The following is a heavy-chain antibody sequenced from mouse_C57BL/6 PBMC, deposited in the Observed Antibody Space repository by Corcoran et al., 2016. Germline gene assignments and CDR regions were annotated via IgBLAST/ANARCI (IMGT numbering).Heavy chain of an antibody. J-gene: IGHJ2*01. CDR2: IFPGSGST. D-gene: IGHD1-1*01. Sequence: QVQLQQSGPELVKPGASVKISCKASGYTFTDYYINWVKQRPGQGLEWIGWIFPGSGSTYYNEKFKGKATLTADKSSSTAYMELRSLTSEDSAVYFCARGFITTVVGYWGQGTTLTVSS. V-gene: IGHV1-75*01. CDR1: GYTFTDYY. CDR3: ARGFITTVVGY.